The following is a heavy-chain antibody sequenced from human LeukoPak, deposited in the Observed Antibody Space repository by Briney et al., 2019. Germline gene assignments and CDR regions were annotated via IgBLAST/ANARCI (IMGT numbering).Heavy chain of an antibody. CDR1: GYTFTSYD. D-gene: IGHD3-9*01. CDR2: MNPNSGNT. Sequence: ASVKVSCKASGYTFTSYDINWVRQATGQGLEWMGWMNPNSGNTGYAQKFQGRVTMTRNTSISTTYMELSSLRSEDTAVFFFQAEDGIRYFDWLFPYSNWFDPWGQGTLVTVSS. CDR3: QAEDGIRYFDWLFPYSNWFDP. V-gene: IGHV1-8*01. J-gene: IGHJ5*02.